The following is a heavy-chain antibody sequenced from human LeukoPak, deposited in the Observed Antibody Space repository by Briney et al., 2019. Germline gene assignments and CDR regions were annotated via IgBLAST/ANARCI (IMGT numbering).Heavy chain of an antibody. CDR3: ARGEFATGFFDY. V-gene: IGHV4-4*07. CDR1: GGSISSYY. D-gene: IGHD1-1*01. J-gene: IGHJ4*02. CDR2: IYTSGST. Sequence: SETLSLTCTVSGGSISSYYWSWIRQPAGKGLEWIGRIYTSGSTNYSPSLKSRVTVSIDTSKNHFSLKLSSVTAADTAMYYCARGEFATGFFDYWGQGTLVTVSS.